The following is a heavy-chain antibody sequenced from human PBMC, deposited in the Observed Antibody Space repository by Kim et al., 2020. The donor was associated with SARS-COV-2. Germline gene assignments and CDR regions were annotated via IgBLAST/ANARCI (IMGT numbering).Heavy chain of an antibody. D-gene: IGHD6-13*01. J-gene: IGHJ4*02. CDR1: DGSISSSSYY. Sequence: SETLSLTCTVSDGSISSSSYYWGWIRQPPGKGLEWIGSIYYSGSTYYNPSLKSRVIISVDTSKNQFSLKLSSVTAADTAILYCARHRSSSHISPFDYWGQGILVTVSS. CDR2: IYYSGST. CDR3: ARHRSSSHISPFDY. V-gene: IGHV4-39*01.